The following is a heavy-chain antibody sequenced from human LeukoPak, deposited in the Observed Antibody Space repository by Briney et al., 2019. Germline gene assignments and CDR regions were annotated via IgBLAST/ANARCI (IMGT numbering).Heavy chain of an antibody. D-gene: IGHD3-22*01. J-gene: IGHJ4*02. CDR1: GFTLSSYA. Sequence: GGSLRLSCAASGFTLSSYAMSWVRQAPGKGLEWVSAISGSGGSTYYADSVKGRFTISRDNSKNTLYLQMNSLRAEDTAVYYCAKDYDSSIYVGLFDYWGQGTLVTVSS. CDR2: ISGSGGST. V-gene: IGHV3-23*01. CDR3: AKDYDSSIYVGLFDY.